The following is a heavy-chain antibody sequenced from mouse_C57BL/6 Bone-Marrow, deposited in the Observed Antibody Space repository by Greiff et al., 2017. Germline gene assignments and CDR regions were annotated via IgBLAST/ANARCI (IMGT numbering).Heavy chain of an antibody. CDR1: GYTFTSYW. V-gene: IGHV1-69*01. D-gene: IGHD3-2*02. J-gene: IGHJ2*01. CDR3: AREGSSGSPVWCDC. CDR2: IDPSDSYT. Sequence: QVQLQQPGAELVMPGASVKLSCKASGYTFTSYWMHWVKQRPGQGLEWIGEIDPSDSYTNYNQKFKGKSTLTVDKSSSTAYMQLSSLTSEDSAVYYFAREGSSGSPVWCDCWGQGTTLTVSS.